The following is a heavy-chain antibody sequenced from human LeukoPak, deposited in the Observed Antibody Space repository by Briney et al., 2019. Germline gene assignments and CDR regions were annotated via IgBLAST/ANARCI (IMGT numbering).Heavy chain of an antibody. Sequence: PGGSLRLSCAASGFTFSSYAMSWVRQAPGKGLEWVSAISGSGCSTYYADSVKGRFTISRDNSKNTLYLQMNSLRAEDTAVYYCAKDRELWYYYFDYWGQGTLVTVSS. CDR3: AKDRELWYYYFDY. V-gene: IGHV3-23*01. J-gene: IGHJ4*02. CDR2: ISGSGCST. CDR1: GFTFSSYA. D-gene: IGHD5-18*01.